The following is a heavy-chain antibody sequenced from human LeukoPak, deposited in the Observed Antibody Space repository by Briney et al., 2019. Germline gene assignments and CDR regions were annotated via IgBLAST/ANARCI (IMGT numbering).Heavy chain of an antibody. Sequence: GGSLRLSCAVSAFTFNNYWMSWVRQAPGKGLEWVANITPDGSDRYYVDSLKGRVTISRDNTKSSLYLQLNSLRAEDTAVYYCVPGGLAVSGIDYWGQGALVTVSS. CDR3: VPGGLAVSGIDY. CDR1: AFTFNNYW. CDR2: ITPDGSDR. V-gene: IGHV3-7*01. D-gene: IGHD6-19*01. J-gene: IGHJ4*02.